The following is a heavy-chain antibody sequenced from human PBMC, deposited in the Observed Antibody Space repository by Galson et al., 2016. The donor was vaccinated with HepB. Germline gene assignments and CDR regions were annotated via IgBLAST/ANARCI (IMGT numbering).Heavy chain of an antibody. D-gene: IGHD3-22*01. CDR1: GFSFRNYA. V-gene: IGHV3-23*01. CDR3: AIRLDYYGSRGS. Sequence: SLRLSCAASGFSFRNYAMSWVRQAPGKGLEWVSSISDTAGSTYYADSVKGRFTISRDNSSNTLFLQLNSLRAEDTAVYYCAIRLDYYGSRGSWGQGTLVTVSS. CDR2: ISDTAGST. J-gene: IGHJ5*02.